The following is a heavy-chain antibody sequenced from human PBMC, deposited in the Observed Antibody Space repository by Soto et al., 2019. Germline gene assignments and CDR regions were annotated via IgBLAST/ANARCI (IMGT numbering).Heavy chain of an antibody. V-gene: IGHV2-5*02. J-gene: IGHJ5*02. D-gene: IGHD3-10*01. CDR1: GFSLSTSGVG. CDR3: AHHPFHGLGSYSLDL. CDR2: HYWDDDK. Sequence: QITLNESGPTLVKPTQTLTLTCTFSGFSLSTSGVGVGWIXXPPGNALELLAVHYWDDDKPARSSLKSRLTITKDPSQNQVVPKMTHNGPVDTAPYYRAHHPFHGLGSYSLDLWGQGIPVTVSS.